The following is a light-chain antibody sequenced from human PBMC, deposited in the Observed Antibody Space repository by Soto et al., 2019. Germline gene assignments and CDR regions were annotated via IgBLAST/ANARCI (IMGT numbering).Light chain of an antibody. CDR2: GAS. CDR1: QSVSSSY. Sequence: IVLTQSPGTLSLSPGEGATLSCRASQSVSSSYLAWYQHQPGQAPRLLLYGASTRATGIPDRFIGSGSGTAFTLTISSLEPEDVAVYYCQEFGSSPITFGQGTRLDIE. V-gene: IGKV3-20*01. J-gene: IGKJ5*01. CDR3: QEFGSSPIT.